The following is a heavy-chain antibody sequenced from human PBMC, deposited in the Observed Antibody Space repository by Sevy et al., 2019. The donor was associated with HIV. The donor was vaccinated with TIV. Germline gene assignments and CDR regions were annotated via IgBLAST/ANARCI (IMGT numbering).Heavy chain of an antibody. CDR1: GYTLTQLS. V-gene: IGHV1-24*01. CDR3: ATTKHYYDSSGSPFDY. D-gene: IGHD3-22*01. Sequence: ASVKVSCKVSGYTLTQLSMHWVRQAPGKGLEWMGSFDPEDGETLYAQKFQGRVTMTEDTSTNTAYMELSSLRSEDTAVYYCATTKHYYDSSGSPFDYWGQGTLVTVSS. CDR2: FDPEDGET. J-gene: IGHJ4*02.